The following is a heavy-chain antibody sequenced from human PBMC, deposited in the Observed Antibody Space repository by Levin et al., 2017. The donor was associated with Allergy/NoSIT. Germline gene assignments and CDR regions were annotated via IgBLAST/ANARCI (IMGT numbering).Heavy chain of an antibody. CDR1: GYTFTGYY. CDR2: INPNSGGT. CDR3: ARDLGYCSGGSCYSHAFDI. V-gene: IGHV1-2*02. J-gene: IGHJ3*02. Sequence: ASVKVSCKASGYTFTGYYMHWVRQAPGQGLEWMGWINPNSGGTNYAQKFQGRVTMTRDTSISTAYMELSRLRSDDTAVYYCARDLGYCSGGSCYSHAFDIWGQGTMVTVSS. D-gene: IGHD2-15*01.